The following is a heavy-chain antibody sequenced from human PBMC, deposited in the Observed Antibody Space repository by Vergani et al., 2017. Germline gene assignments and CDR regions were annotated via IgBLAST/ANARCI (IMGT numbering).Heavy chain of an antibody. CDR3: ARHAVTGEPKPYWYFDL. V-gene: IGHV4-39*01. CDR1: GGSLSSSSYY. D-gene: IGHD7-27*01. Sequence: QLQLQESGPGLVKPSETLSLTCTVSGGSLSSSSYYWGWIRQPPGKGLEWIGSIYYSGSTYYNPSLKSRVTISVDTSKNQFSLKLSSVTAADPAVYYCARHAVTGEPKPYWYFDLWGRGTLVTVSS. CDR2: IYYSGST. J-gene: IGHJ2*01.